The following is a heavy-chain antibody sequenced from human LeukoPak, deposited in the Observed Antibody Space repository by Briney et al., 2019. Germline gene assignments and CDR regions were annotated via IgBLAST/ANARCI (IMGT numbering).Heavy chain of an antibody. V-gene: IGHV3-13*01. D-gene: IGHD1-26*01. Sequence: GGSLRLSCAASGFTFSSYDMHWVRHATGKGLEWVSAIGTAGDTYYPGSVKGRFTISRDNSKNTLYLQMNSLRAEDTAVYYCAKMVGATDYWGQGTLVTVSS. CDR2: IGTAGDT. CDR1: GFTFSSYD. J-gene: IGHJ4*02. CDR3: AKMVGATDY.